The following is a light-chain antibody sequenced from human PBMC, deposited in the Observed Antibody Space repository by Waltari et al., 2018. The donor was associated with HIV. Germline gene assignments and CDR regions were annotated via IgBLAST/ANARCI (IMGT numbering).Light chain of an antibody. V-gene: IGLV1-44*01. CDR1: SSNIGSNA. CDR2: TNN. CDR3: AAWDDSLDGVV. Sequence: QSALTQPASVSGSPGQSITISCSGSSSNIGSNAVNWYQQLPRTAPKLLIYTNNQRPSGVPDRFSGSKSGTSASLAISGLQSEDEADYYCAAWDDSLDGVVFGGGTKLTVL. J-gene: IGLJ2*01.